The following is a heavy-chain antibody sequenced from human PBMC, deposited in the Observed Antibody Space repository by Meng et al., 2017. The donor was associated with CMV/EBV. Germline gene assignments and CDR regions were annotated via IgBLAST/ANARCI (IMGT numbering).Heavy chain of an antibody. Sequence: SETLSLTCTVSGYSISSGYYWGWIRQPPGKGLEWIGSIYHSGSTYYNPSLKSRVTISVDTSKNQFSLKLSSVTAADTAVYYCARGLAARRFDPWGQGTLVTVSS. V-gene: IGHV4-38-2*02. CDR1: GYSISSGYY. CDR3: ARGLAARRFDP. J-gene: IGHJ5*02. CDR2: IYHSGST. D-gene: IGHD6-6*01.